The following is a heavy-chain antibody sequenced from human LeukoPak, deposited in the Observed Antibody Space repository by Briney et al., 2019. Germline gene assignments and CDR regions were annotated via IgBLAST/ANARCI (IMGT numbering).Heavy chain of an antibody. CDR3: ARDRLRWYHFDY. CDR2: IWYDGSNK. V-gene: IGHV3-33*01. J-gene: IGHJ4*02. Sequence: GGSLRLSCAASGFTFSSYGMHWVRQAPGKGLEWVAVIWYDGSNKYYADSVKGRFTISRDNSKNTLCLQMNSLRAEDTAVYYCARDRLRWYHFDYWGQGTLVTVSS. CDR1: GFTFSSYG. D-gene: IGHD4-23*01.